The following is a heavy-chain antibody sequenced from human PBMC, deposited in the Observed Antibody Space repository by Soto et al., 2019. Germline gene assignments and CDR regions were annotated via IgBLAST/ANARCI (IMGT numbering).Heavy chain of an antibody. CDR1: GGSISSGGYC. J-gene: IGHJ3*02. V-gene: IGHV4-31*03. D-gene: IGHD2-15*01. CDR3: ARVGYCSGGSCYPDVFDI. Sequence: QVQLQESGPGLVKPSQTLSLTCTVSGGSISSGGYCWSWIRQHPGKGLEWIGYIYYSGSTYYNPSLNSRVTISVDTSKNQLSLKLSSVTAADTAVYYCARVGYCSGGSCYPDVFDIWCHGTMVTVSS. CDR2: IYYSGST.